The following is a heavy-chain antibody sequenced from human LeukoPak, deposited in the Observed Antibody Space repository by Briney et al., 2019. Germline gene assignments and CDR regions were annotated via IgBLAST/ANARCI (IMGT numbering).Heavy chain of an antibody. CDR3: AREGGLRN. Sequence: ASVKVSCKASGYTFIGYYIYWVRQAPGQGLGWMGWINPNSGGTNYAQKFQGRVTMTRDTSISTAYMELSSLRSDDTAVYYCAREGGLRNWGQGTLVTVSS. CDR2: INPNSGGT. D-gene: IGHD3-16*01. J-gene: IGHJ4*02. V-gene: IGHV1-2*02. CDR1: GYTFIGYY.